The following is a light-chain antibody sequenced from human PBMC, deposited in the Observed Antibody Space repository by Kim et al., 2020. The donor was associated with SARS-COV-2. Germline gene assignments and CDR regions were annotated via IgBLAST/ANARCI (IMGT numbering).Light chain of an antibody. CDR3: NSRDSSGNLVV. Sequence: ALGQTVRITCQGDSLRSYYASWYQQKPGQAPVLVIYGKNNRPSGTPDRFSGSSSGNTASLTITGAQAEDEADYYCNSRDSSGNLVVFGGGTQLTVL. V-gene: IGLV3-19*01. CDR2: GKN. CDR1: SLRSYY. J-gene: IGLJ2*01.